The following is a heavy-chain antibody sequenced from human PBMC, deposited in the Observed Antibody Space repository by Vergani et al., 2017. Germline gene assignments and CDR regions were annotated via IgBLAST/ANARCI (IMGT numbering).Heavy chain of an antibody. V-gene: IGHV3-11*01. J-gene: IGHJ6*02. CDR2: ISNSGNTI. D-gene: IGHD4-23*01. CDR3: AKATPTSMTTVAGYYYYGMDV. Sequence: QVQLVESGGGLVKPGGSLRLSCAASGFSFSDHYMTWIRQAPGKGLEWVSYISNSGNTIEYADSVKGRFSISRDNAKSSLFLQMDSLRAEDTAVYYCAKATPTSMTTVAGYYYYGMDVWGQGTTVTVSS. CDR1: GFSFSDHY.